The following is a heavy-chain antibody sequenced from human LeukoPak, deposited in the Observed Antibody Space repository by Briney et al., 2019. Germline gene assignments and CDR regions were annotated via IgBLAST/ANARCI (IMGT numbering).Heavy chain of an antibody. J-gene: IGHJ6*02. Sequence: GRSLRLSCAASGFTFSSYGMHWARQAPGKGLEWGAVIWYDGSNKYYADSVKGRFTISRDNSKNTLYLQMNSLRAEDTAVYYCARDGYGYVWGSSRVQYGMDVWGQGTTVTVSS. CDR3: ARDGYGYVWGSSRVQYGMDV. CDR2: IWYDGSNK. CDR1: GFTFSSYG. D-gene: IGHD3-16*01. V-gene: IGHV3-33*01.